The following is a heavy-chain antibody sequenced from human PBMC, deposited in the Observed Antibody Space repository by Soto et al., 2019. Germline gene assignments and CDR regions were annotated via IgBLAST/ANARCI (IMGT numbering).Heavy chain of an antibody. V-gene: IGHV3-23*01. J-gene: IGHJ3*02. Sequence: GGSLRLSCAASGFTFSSYAMSWVRQAAGKGLEWVSAISGSGGSIYYADSVKGRFTISRDNSKNTLYLQMNSLRAEDTAVYYCAKYSGYNYIGRAFDIWGQGTMVTVS. D-gene: IGHD5-12*01. CDR2: ISGSGGSI. CDR3: AKYSGYNYIGRAFDI. CDR1: GFTFSSYA.